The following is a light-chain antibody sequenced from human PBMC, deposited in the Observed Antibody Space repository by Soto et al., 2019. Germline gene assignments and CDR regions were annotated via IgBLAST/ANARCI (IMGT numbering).Light chain of an antibody. CDR2: GAS. Sequence: EIVLTQSPGTLSLSPGERATLSCRASQSVSSGYLAWYQQKPGQAPRLLIYGASSRATGIPDRFSGSGSGTDFTLTISRLEPEDFAVYYCQQYGSSSWTFGQGPKVEIK. CDR3: QQYGSSSWT. CDR1: QSVSSGY. V-gene: IGKV3-20*01. J-gene: IGKJ1*01.